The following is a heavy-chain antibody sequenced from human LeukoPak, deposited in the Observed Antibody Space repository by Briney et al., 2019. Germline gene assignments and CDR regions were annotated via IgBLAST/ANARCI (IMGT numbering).Heavy chain of an antibody. CDR2: ISGSGGST. D-gene: IGHD6-19*01. CDR1: GFTFSSYA. CDR3: ATSRQWLVRYFDY. V-gene: IGHV3-23*01. J-gene: IGHJ4*02. Sequence: PGGSLRLSCAASGFTFSSYAMSWVRQAPGKGLEWVAAISGSGGSTYYADSVKGRFTISRDNSKNTLYFQMKSLRAEDTAVYYCATSRQWLVRYFDYWGQGTLATVSS.